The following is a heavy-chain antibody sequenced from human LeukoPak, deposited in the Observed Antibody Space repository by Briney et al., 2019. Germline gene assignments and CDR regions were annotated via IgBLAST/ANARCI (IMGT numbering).Heavy chain of an antibody. CDR3: TRDTGCSGGTCYSFYDY. V-gene: IGHV3-7*01. D-gene: IGHD2-15*01. CDR1: GFTFSSYW. J-gene: IGHJ4*02. CDR2: IKQDGSEK. Sequence: PGGSLRLSCAASGFTFSSYWMTWVRQAPGKGLEWVANIKQDGSEKYYVDSVKGRFTISRDNAKNSLYLQMNSLRAEDTAVYYCTRDTGCSGGTCYSFYDYWGQGTLGTVSS.